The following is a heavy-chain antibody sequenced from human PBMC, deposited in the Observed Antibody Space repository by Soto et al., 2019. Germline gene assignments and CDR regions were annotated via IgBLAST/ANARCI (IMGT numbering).Heavy chain of an antibody. CDR3: NSELPWDV. D-gene: IGHD3-10*01. V-gene: IGHV3-15*01. CDR2: IKSKVDGGTS. CDR1: GINFGSAW. J-gene: IGHJ6*02. Sequence: PGGSLRLSCAVSGINFGSAWMSWVRQPPGKGLEWVGRIKSKVDGGTSDYAAPVEGRATISRDDAKRMVYLQLNSLKTEDTAVYYCNSELPWDVWGQGTTVTAP.